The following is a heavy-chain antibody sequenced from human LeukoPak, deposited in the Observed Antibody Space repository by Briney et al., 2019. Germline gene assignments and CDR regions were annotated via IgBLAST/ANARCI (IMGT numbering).Heavy chain of an antibody. CDR2: IYPGDSDT. V-gene: IGHV5-51*01. CDR3: VRQEDFGTTGTYDF. Sequence: GESLKISCQGSGYRFTSYWIGWVRQLPGKGLELMGVIYPGDSDTNHSPSFQDQITISADKSITTAYLHWGTLRASDTAIYYCVRQEDFGTTGTYDFWGLGTLVTVSS. J-gene: IGHJ4*02. D-gene: IGHD2-8*02. CDR1: GYRFTSYW.